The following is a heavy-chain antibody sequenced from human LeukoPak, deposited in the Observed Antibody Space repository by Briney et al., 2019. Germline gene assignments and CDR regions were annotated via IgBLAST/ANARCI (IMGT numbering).Heavy chain of an antibody. CDR1: GFTFSTFG. D-gene: IGHD6-13*01. J-gene: IGHJ4*02. V-gene: IGHV3-30*02. CDR3: VRDVGSGFYHSAAAGTFDY. Sequence: PGGSLRLSCAASGFAASGFTFSTFGMHWVRQAPGKGLEWVAFIRYDGSNKYYADSVKGRFTISRDNAKNSLYLQMNSLRAEDTAVYHCVRDVGSGFYHSAAAGTFDYWGQGSLVAVSS. CDR2: IRYDGSNK.